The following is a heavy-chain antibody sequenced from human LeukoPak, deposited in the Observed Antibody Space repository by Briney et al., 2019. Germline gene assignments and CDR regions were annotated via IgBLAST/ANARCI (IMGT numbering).Heavy chain of an antibody. D-gene: IGHD3-10*01. CDR2: ISGSGGRT. J-gene: IGHJ3*02. CDR3: AKDSWFGASKAFDI. V-gene: IGHV3-23*01. Sequence: GGSLRLSCAASGFTFSSYAMSWVRQAPGKGLEWVSGISGSGGRTYYADSVKGRFTISRDNPKNTLYLQMNSLRAEDTAVYYCAKDSWFGASKAFDIWGQGTMVTVSS. CDR1: GFTFSSYA.